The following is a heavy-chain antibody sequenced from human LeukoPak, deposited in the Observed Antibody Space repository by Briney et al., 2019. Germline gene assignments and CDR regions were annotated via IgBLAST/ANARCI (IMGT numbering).Heavy chain of an antibody. D-gene: IGHD3-10*01. Sequence: SLRLSCSTSGLSFVDYTMHWVRQAPRQSLGWVSGISWNSGSIGYADSVKGRFTISRDNAKNALYLQMNSLRAEDTALYYCAKDTYYGSGSFDYWGQGTLVTVSS. V-gene: IGHV3-9*01. CDR3: AKDTYYGSGSFDY. CDR1: GLSFVDYT. CDR2: ISWNSGSI. J-gene: IGHJ4*02.